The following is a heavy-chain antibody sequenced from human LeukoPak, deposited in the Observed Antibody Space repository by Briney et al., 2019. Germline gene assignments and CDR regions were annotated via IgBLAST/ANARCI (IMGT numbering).Heavy chain of an antibody. Sequence: ASVKVSCKASGYTFTDYYILWVRQAPGQGLEWMGWMNPNSGGTNYGQKFQGRVTMTRDTSISTAYMELNSLTSDDTAVYLCARDLPKTGYVGALDIWGQGTMVTVSS. CDR3: ARDLPKTGYVGALDI. CDR2: MNPNSGGT. CDR1: GYTFTDYY. J-gene: IGHJ3*02. D-gene: IGHD5-12*01. V-gene: IGHV1-2*02.